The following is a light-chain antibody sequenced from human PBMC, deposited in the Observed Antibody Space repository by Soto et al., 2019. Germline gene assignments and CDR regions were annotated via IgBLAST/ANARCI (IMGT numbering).Light chain of an antibody. V-gene: IGKV3-15*01. CDR3: HQPNGWPRT. Sequence: IEMKKSPSTLCVSPGERGTLSCRASQNISRSLAWYQQKPGQGPSLLIYGTSTRAGGVPARFSGGGSGTEFTLTITSLQPEDFAVYYCHQPNGWPRTFGQGTKVDIK. J-gene: IGKJ1*01. CDR1: QNISRS. CDR2: GTS.